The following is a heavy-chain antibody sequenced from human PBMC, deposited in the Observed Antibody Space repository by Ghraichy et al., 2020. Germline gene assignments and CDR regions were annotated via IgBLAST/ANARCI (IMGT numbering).Heavy chain of an antibody. Sequence: SETLSLTCAVYGGSFSGYYWSWIRQPPGKGLEWIGEINHSGSTNYNPSLKSRVTISVDTSKNQFSLKLSSVTAADTAVYYCASSSGYSGYDATGYWGQGTLVTVSS. CDR2: INHSGST. CDR3: ASSSGYSGYDATGY. J-gene: IGHJ4*02. D-gene: IGHD5-12*01. CDR1: GGSFSGYY. V-gene: IGHV4-34*01.